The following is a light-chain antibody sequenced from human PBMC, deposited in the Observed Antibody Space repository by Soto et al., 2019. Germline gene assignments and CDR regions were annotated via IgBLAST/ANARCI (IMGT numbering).Light chain of an antibody. Sequence: ETVMTQSPATLSVSPGERATLSCRASQSVNSNLAWYQQKLGQAPRVLIYGASTRATGIPARFSGSGSGTEFTLTISSLQSEDFAVYYCQQYNNWPRTFGQGTKVDIK. CDR1: QSVNSN. CDR2: GAS. CDR3: QQYNNWPRT. V-gene: IGKV3-15*01. J-gene: IGKJ1*01.